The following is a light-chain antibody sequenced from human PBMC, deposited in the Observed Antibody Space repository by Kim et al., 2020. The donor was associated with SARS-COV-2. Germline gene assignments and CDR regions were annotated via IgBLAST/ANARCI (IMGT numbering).Light chain of an antibody. J-gene: IGKJ4*01. CDR1: QRISTY. Sequence: AVRITQSPSSLSTSTGDTVTISCRASQRISTYLAWYQQKPGKAPQLIIYAASTLQSGVPSRFSGSGSGRDFTLTITSLQSEDSATYYCQQYDTYPFAFGGGTKVDIK. V-gene: IGKV1-8*01. CDR3: QQYDTYPFA. CDR2: AAS.